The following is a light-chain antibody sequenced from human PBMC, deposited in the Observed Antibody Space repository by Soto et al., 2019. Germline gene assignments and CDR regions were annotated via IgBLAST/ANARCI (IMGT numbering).Light chain of an antibody. Sequence: QSALTQPASVPGSPGQSITISCTGTSSDVGSYNLVSWYQQHPGKAPKLMIYEVSKRPSGVSNRFSGSKSGNTASLTISGLQAEDEADYYCCSYAGSSTVVFGGGTQLT. J-gene: IGLJ2*01. CDR2: EVS. CDR1: SSDVGSYNL. V-gene: IGLV2-23*02. CDR3: CSYAGSSTVV.